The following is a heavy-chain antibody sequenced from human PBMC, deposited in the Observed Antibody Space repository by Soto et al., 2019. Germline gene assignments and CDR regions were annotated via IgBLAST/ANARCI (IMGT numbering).Heavy chain of an antibody. Sequence: QVQLVQSGAEVKKPGASVKVSCRASGYTFTTYSYHWVRQAPGQRLEWMGWINADNGNTKYSQNFQGRVTITKDTSASTAYMELSSLSSEDTAVYYCARDFSGGTFTFDYWGQGTLVTVSS. CDR3: ARDFSGGTFTFDY. CDR1: GYTFTTYS. CDR2: INADNGNT. V-gene: IGHV1-3*01. D-gene: IGHD2-15*01. J-gene: IGHJ4*02.